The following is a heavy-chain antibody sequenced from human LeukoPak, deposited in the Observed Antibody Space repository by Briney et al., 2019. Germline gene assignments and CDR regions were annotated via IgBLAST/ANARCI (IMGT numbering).Heavy chain of an antibody. V-gene: IGHV1-18*04. CDR3: ARGGGDWYFGL. CDR1: GYTFTCYG. D-gene: IGHD3-10*01. J-gene: IGHJ2*01. CDR2: ISPYNGNT. Sequence: ASVKVSCTASGYTFTCYGINWGRQAPGQGFGGMGWISPYNGNTNYAQKLQGRVTMTTDTSTSTAYMELRSLRSDDTAVYYCARGGGDWYFGLWGRGTLVTVSS.